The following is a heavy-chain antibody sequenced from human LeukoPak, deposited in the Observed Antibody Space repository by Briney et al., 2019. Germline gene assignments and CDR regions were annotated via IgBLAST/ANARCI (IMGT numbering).Heavy chain of an antibody. CDR2: IYHSGST. Sequence: PSETLSLTCAVSGGSISSGGYPWSWIRQPPGKGLEWIGYIYHSGSTYYNPSLKSRVTISVDTSKNLFSLKLSSVTAADMAVYYCARPLSPYSSGRFDSWGQGTLVTVSS. J-gene: IGHJ4*02. CDR3: ARPLSPYSSGRFDS. V-gene: IGHV4-30-2*01. D-gene: IGHD3-22*01. CDR1: GGSISSGGYP.